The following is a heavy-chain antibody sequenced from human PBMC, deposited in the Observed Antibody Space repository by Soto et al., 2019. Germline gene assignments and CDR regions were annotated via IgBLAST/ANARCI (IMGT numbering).Heavy chain of an antibody. CDR2: ISPSTSHI. V-gene: IGHV3-21*01. CDR3: SGCSGGACHQTYGMDV. D-gene: IGHD2-15*01. J-gene: IGHJ6*02. Sequence: EVHLVESGGGLVKPGGSLRLSCAVSGFTFSSCTMNWVRQAPGKGLEWVSSISPSTSHIYYADSVKGRFTISRDNAKNSLFLQMNSLGAEETAVYYCSGCSGGACHQTYGMDVWGQGTRVTVSS. CDR1: GFTFSSCT.